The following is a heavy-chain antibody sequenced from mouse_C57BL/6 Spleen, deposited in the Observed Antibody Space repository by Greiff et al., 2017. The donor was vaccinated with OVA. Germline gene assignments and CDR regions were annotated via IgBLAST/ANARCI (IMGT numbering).Heavy chain of an antibody. V-gene: IGHV1-42*01. CDR2: INPSTGGT. J-gene: IGHJ4*01. CDR3: ARRGVVATDAMDY. Sequence: EVQLQQSGPELVKPGASVKISCKASGYSFTGYYMNWVKQSPEKSLEWIGEINPSTGGTTYNQKFKAKATLTVDKSFSTAYMQLKSLTSEDSAVYYCARRGVVATDAMDYWGQGTSVTVSS. D-gene: IGHD1-1*01. CDR1: GYSFTGYY.